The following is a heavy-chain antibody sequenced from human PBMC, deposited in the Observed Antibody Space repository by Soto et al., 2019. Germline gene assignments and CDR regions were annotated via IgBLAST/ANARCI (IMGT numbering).Heavy chain of an antibody. V-gene: IGHV6-1*01. CDR3: ARLIGTSWFVG. CDR2: TYYRSQWFN. D-gene: IGHD6-13*01. J-gene: IGHJ4*02. CDR1: GDSVSSNIVA. Sequence: SQTLSLTCAISGDSVSSNIVAWDWIRQSPSRGLEWLGRTYYRSQWFNDYAVSVKSRMTINADTSKNQFSLQLNYVTPEDTAVYYCARLIGTSWFVGWGQGTPVTVSS.